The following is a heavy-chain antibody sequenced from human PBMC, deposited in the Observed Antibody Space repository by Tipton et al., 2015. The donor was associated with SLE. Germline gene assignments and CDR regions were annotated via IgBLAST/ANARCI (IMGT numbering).Heavy chain of an antibody. CDR3: ARGGYYVECCGMDV. CDR2: ISGSGGST. J-gene: IGHJ6*02. V-gene: IGHV3-23*01. CDR1: GFTFSSYA. Sequence: SLRLSCAASGFTFSSYAMSWVRQAPGKGLEWVSAISGSGGSTYYADSVKGRFTISRDNYKNTLYLQMNSLRAEDTAVYYCARGGYYVECCGMDVWGQGTTVTVSS. D-gene: IGHD1-26*01.